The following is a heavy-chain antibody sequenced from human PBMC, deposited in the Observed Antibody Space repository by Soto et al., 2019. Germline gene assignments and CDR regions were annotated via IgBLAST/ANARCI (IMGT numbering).Heavy chain of an antibody. V-gene: IGHV3-23*01. Sequence: GGSLRLSCAASGFTFSSYAMDWVRQAPGKGLEWVSAISGSGGSTYYADSVKGRFTISRDSSKNTLYLQMNSLKADDTAVYYCAKVLMIGTTIGWFDPWGQGTLVTVSS. J-gene: IGHJ5*02. D-gene: IGHD1-1*01. CDR1: GFTFSSYA. CDR3: AKVLMIGTTIGWFDP. CDR2: ISGSGGST.